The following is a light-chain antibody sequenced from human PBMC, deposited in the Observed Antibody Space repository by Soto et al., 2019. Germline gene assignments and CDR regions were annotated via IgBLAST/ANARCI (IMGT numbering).Light chain of an antibody. CDR3: QQCDDFIT. CDR2: EAF. J-gene: IGKJ4*01. V-gene: IGKV1-33*01. Sequence: DIQMTQSPSSLSASVGDRVTITCQASQDIKNYLNWYQQKPGKAPKLLIYEAFNLETGVPSRFSGSGSGRSFTFTISSLQPEYIATYYCQQCDDFITFGGGTRIEIK. CDR1: QDIKNY.